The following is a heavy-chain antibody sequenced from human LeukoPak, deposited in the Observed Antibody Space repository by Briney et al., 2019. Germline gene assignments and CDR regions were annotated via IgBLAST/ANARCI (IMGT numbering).Heavy chain of an antibody. CDR3: ARLKKRLVHDY. CDR2: INYSGST. Sequence: SETLSLTCTVSGGSISSSSYYWGWIRQPPGKGLEWIGSINYSGSTYDNPSLKSRVTISVDTSKNQFSLKLSSVTAADTAVYYCARLKKRLVHDYWGQGTLVTVSS. CDR1: GGSISSSSYY. D-gene: IGHD6-13*01. V-gene: IGHV4-39*01. J-gene: IGHJ4*02.